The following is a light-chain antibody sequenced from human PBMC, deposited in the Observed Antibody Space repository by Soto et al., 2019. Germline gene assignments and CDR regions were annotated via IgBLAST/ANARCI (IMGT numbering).Light chain of an antibody. CDR1: QSIATK. CDR3: QQYDGWPRT. CDR2: GAS. Sequence: VMTQCPATLSVSPGERDTLSCRASQSIATKLAWYHQKPGQAPRLVIYGASTRATRIPDRFSGSGSETEFTLTIGSLQSEDLGVYYCQQYDGWPRTFGQGTKVDIK. V-gene: IGKV3-15*01. J-gene: IGKJ1*01.